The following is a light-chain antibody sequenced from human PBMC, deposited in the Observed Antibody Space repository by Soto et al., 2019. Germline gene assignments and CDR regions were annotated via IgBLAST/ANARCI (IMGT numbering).Light chain of an antibody. J-gene: IGLJ3*02. V-gene: IGLV1-44*01. CDR3: AVWDDSLDGVV. CDR2: TDN. Sequence: QSVLTQPPSASATRGQRVAISCFGRSSNIGINTVNWYRQLPGTAPKLIIHTDNQRPSGVPDRFSGSKSGTSASLAISALQSEDEADYYCAVWDDSLDGVVFGGGTKLTVL. CDR1: SSNIGINT.